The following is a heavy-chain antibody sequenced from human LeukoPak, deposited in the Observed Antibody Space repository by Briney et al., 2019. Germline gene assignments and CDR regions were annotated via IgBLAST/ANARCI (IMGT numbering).Heavy chain of an antibody. Sequence: SVKVSCKASGGTSSSYAISWVRQAPGQGLEWMGGIIRIFGTANYAQKFQGRVTITADESTSTAYMELSSLRSEDTAVYYCARSPYSVVVLAETYNWFDPWGQGTLVTVSS. CDR3: ARSPYSVVVLAETYNWFDP. CDR1: GGTSSSYA. J-gene: IGHJ5*02. V-gene: IGHV1-69*13. CDR2: IIRIFGTA. D-gene: IGHD2-2*01.